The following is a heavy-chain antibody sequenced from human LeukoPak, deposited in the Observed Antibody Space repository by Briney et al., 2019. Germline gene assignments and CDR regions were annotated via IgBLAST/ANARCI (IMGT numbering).Heavy chain of an antibody. J-gene: IGHJ4*02. V-gene: IGHV4-61*02. CDR2: IYTSGST. CDR3: ARQPRSYCSSTSCHPSCFDY. D-gene: IGHD2-2*01. CDR1: GGSISSGSYY. Sequence: SETLSLTCTVSGGSISSGSYYWSWIRQPAGKGLEWIGRIYTSGSTNYNPSLKSRVTISVDTSKNQFSLKLSSVTAADTAVYYCARQPRSYCSSTSCHPSCFDYWGQGTLVTVSS.